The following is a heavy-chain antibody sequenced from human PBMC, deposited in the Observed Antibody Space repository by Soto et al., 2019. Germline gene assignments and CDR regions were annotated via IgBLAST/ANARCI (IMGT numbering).Heavy chain of an antibody. CDR1: TFTLTTHW. CDR2: INQDGTEK. J-gene: IGHJ6*02. D-gene: IGHD2-2*01. CDR3: AKGPVVPAVSYYYGMDV. V-gene: IGHV3-7*01. Sequence: EVQLVESGGGLVQPGGSLRLSCAASTFTLTTHWMSWVRQAPGKGLEWVANINQDGTEKFYVDSVRGRFTISRDNAKNSLYLQMNSLGDEDTAVYYCAKGPVVPAVSYYYGMDVWGQGTAVSVSS.